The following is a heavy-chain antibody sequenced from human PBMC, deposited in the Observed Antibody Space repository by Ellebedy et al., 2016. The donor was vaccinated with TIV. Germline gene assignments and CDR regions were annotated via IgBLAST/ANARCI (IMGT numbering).Heavy chain of an antibody. CDR1: GYTFTAYY. V-gene: IGHV1-46*01. CDR3: ARGDDSSVRYAFDI. CDR2: INPSGGST. D-gene: IGHD3-22*01. J-gene: IGHJ3*02. Sequence: AASVKVSCKASGYTFTAYYIHWVRQAPGQGLEWMGIINPSGGSTVYAQKFKGRVTMTRDTSTSTVYMDLNSLRSEDTAAYYCARGDDSSVRYAFDIWGQGTMVTVSS.